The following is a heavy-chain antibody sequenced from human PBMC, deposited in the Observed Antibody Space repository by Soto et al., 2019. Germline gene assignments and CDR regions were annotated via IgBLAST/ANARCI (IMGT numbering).Heavy chain of an antibody. CDR2: IIPIFGTA. CDR1: GGTFSSYA. CDR3: ARAYYYESSGYYPVSSDY. Sequence: QVQLVQSGAEVKKPGSSVKVSCKASGGTFSSYAISWVRQAPGQGLEWMGGIIPIFGTANYAQKFQGRVTITADESTSTAYMELSSLRSEDTAVYYCARAYYYESSGYYPVSSDYWGQGTLVTVSS. V-gene: IGHV1-69*01. J-gene: IGHJ4*02. D-gene: IGHD3-22*01.